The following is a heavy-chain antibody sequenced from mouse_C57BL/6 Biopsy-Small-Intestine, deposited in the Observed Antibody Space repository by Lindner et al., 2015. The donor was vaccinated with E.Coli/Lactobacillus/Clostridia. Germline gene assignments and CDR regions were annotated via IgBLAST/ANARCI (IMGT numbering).Heavy chain of an antibody. D-gene: IGHD2-1*01. CDR2: INPYTGDP. CDR1: GYSFTGYF. Sequence: VQLQESGPELVKPGASVKISCKASGYSFTGYFMNWVKQSHGKSLEWIGRINPYTGDPFYNQKFKDKATLTVDKSSNTAHMELRSLSSEDSAVYYCTRDGKYGGCMDYWGQGTSVTVSS. CDR3: TRDGKYGGCMDY. J-gene: IGHJ4*01. V-gene: IGHV1-20*02.